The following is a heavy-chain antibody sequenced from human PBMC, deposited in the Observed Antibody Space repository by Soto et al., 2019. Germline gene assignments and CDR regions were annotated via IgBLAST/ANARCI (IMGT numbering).Heavy chain of an antibody. V-gene: IGHV4-31*01. CDR2: IYYSGST. CDR3: ARARDGYNHDY. D-gene: IGHD5-12*01. J-gene: IGHJ4*02. CDR1: GGSISSGGYY. Sequence: QVQLQESGPGLVKPSQTLSLTCTVSGGSISSGGYYWSWIRQHPGKGLEWIGYIYYSGSTYYNPSLKDPVNISIKTSKNQFSLKLSSVTAADTAVYYCARARDGYNHDYWGQGTLVTVSS.